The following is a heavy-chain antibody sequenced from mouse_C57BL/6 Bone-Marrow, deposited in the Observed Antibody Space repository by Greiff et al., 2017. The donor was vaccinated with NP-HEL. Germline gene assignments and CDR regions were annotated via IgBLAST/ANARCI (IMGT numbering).Heavy chain of an antibody. V-gene: IGHV1-54*01. CDR3: ARYSNYPYYCDD. Sequence: QVQLKESGAELVRPGTSVKVSCKASGYAFTNYLIEWVKQRPGQGLEWIGVINPGSGGTNYNEKFKGKATLTADKSSSTAYMQLSSLTSEDSAVYFGARYSNYPYYCDDWGQGTTLTVSS. D-gene: IGHD2-5*01. CDR2: INPGSGGT. J-gene: IGHJ2*01. CDR1: GYAFTNYL.